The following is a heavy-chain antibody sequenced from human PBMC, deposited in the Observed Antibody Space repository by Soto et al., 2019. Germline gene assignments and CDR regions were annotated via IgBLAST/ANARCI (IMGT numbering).Heavy chain of an antibody. Sequence: LSLTCTVSGGSISSGDYYWSWIRQPPGKGLEWIGYIYYSGSTYYNPSLKSRVTISVDTSKNQFSLKLSSVTAADTAVYYCAGYYDFWSGYHSRDYWGQGTLVTVSS. V-gene: IGHV4-30-4*01. CDR1: GGSISSGDYY. CDR3: AGYYDFWSGYHSRDY. D-gene: IGHD3-3*01. CDR2: IYYSGST. J-gene: IGHJ4*02.